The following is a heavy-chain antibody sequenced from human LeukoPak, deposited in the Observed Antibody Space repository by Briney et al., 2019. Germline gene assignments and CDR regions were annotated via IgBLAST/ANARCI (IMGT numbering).Heavy chain of an antibody. Sequence: ASVKLSFTAAGSTFTDYFIHWVRQAPGPGLEWMGWINPNIGDASYAQKFQDRVTMTRDRSINTSYMELSRLTSDDTAVYYCARMALDGGESIGFDSWGQGTLVTVSS. CDR1: GSTFTDYF. CDR3: ARMALDGGESIGFDS. J-gene: IGHJ5*01. CDR2: INPNIGDA. D-gene: IGHD2-21*01. V-gene: IGHV1-2*02.